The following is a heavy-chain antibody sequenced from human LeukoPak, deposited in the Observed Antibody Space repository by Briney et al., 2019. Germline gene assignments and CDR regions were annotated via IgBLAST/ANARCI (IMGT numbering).Heavy chain of an antibody. J-gene: IGHJ3*02. D-gene: IGHD5-24*01. CDR3: ARLLGMVTTFDI. V-gene: IGHV3-11*06. CDR2: ISSSSSYT. CDR1: GFTFSDYY. Sequence: GGSLRLSCAASGFTFSDYYMSWIRQAPGKGLEWVSYISSSSSYTNYADSVKGRFTISRDNAKNSLSLQMNSPRAEDTAVYFCARLLGMVTTFDIWGQGTVVTVSS.